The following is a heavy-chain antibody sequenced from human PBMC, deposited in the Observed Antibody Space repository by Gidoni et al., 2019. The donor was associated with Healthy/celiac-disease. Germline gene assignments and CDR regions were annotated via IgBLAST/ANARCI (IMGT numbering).Heavy chain of an antibody. Sequence: QVQLQEAGPGLVKPSETLSLTCNVTGGSISSYSWSWIRQPPGKGLAWIGYIYYSGSTNYNPSLKSRVTISVDTSKNQFSLKLRSVTAADTAVYYCAREADYSNAFDYWGQGTLVTVSS. V-gene: IGHV4-59*01. J-gene: IGHJ4*02. D-gene: IGHD4-4*01. CDR1: GGSISSYS. CDR3: AREADYSNAFDY. CDR2: IYYSGST.